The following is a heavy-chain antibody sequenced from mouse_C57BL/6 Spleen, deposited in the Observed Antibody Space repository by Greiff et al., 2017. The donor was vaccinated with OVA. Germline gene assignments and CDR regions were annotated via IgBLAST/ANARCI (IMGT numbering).Heavy chain of an antibody. J-gene: IGHJ1*03. CDR1: GFTFSDYY. V-gene: IGHV5-12*01. D-gene: IGHD1-1*01. CDR2: ISNGGGST. CDR3: AGGPVVPYWCFDV. Sequence: EVKLMESGGGLVQPGGSLKLSCAASGFTFSDYYMYWVRQTPEKRLEWVAYISNGGGSTYYPDTVKGRFTISRDNAKTTLYLQMRRLKSEDTAMYYCAGGPVVPYWCFDVWGTGTTVTVSS.